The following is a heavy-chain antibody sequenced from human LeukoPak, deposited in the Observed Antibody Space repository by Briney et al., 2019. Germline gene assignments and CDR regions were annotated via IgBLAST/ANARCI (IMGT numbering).Heavy chain of an antibody. CDR1: GGSISSGAYY. Sequence: SETLSLTCTVSGGSISSGAYYWSWIRQHPGKGLEWIGYIYYSGSTYYNPSLRSRVTISVDTSKNQFSLKLSSVTAADTAVYYCARYVDTAMGGFDYWGQGTLVTVSS. CDR3: ARYVDTAMGGFDY. J-gene: IGHJ4*02. V-gene: IGHV4-31*03. D-gene: IGHD5-18*01. CDR2: IYYSGST.